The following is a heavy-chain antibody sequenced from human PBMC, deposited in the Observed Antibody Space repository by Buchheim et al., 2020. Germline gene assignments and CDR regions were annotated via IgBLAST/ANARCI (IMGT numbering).Heavy chain of an antibody. D-gene: IGHD3-22*01. CDR1: GGSFSGYY. CDR3: ARGERYYYDSSGYYVTYGMDV. J-gene: IGHJ6*02. Sequence: QVQLQQWGAGLLKPSETLSLTCAVYGGSFSGYYWSWIRQPPGKGLEWIGEINHSGSTNYNPSLKSRVTISVDTSTNQFSLKLSSVTAADTAVYYCARGERYYYDSSGYYVTYGMDVWGQGTT. V-gene: IGHV4-34*01. CDR2: INHSGST.